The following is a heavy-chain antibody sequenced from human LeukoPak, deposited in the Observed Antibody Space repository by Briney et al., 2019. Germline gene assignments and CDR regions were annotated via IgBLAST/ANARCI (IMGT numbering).Heavy chain of an antibody. Sequence: PSETLSLTCTVSGGSISNYYWSWIRQPPGKGLEWIGYIYYSGSTNYNPSLKSRVTISVDTSKNQFSLKLSSVTAADTAVYYCARVDDYGDYFFDYWGQGTLVTVSS. CDR3: ARVDDYGDYFFDY. D-gene: IGHD4-17*01. CDR2: IYYSGST. J-gene: IGHJ4*02. V-gene: IGHV4-59*01. CDR1: GGSISNYY.